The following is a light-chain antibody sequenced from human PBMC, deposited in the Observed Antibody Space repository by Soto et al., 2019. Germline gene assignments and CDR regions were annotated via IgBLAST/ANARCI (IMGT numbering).Light chain of an antibody. Sequence: TKKRSDDGNYKVVAGYEQHPGKAPKLMICEGTKRPSGVSDRFSGSKSGNTASLTISGPQSEDEADYYCCSYASSSTYVFGTGTKVTVL. CDR2: EGT. V-gene: IGLV2-23*01. CDR3: CSYASSSTYV. J-gene: IGLJ1*01. CDR1: RSDDGNYKV.